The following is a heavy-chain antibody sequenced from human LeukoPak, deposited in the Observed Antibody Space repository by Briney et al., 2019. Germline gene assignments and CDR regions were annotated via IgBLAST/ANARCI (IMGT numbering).Heavy chain of an antibody. Sequence: SETLSLTCTVSGGPIKSSSYYCGWICKPPGKVLVWFWSIYYSGSTYYNPPLKSRVTISVDTSKKQFSLKLTSVTAADTAVYYCARHLRQEGRSSSYFDYWGQGTQVTVSS. V-gene: IGHV4-39*01. CDR2: IYYSGST. D-gene: IGHD2-15*01. CDR3: ARHLRQEGRSSSYFDY. J-gene: IGHJ4*02. CDR1: GGPIKSSSYY.